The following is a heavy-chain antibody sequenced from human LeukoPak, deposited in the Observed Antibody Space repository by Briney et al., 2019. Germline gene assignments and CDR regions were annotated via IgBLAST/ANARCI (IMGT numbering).Heavy chain of an antibody. Sequence: GGSLRLSCAACGFTFSTYGMHWVREAPGNGLEWVTFIGSDANRKYYADSVKGRFAISRDTSKNTLYLQMNSLNTEDTAVYYCARDQGAYYYGSVLDYWGQGTLVTVSS. V-gene: IGHV3-30*02. CDR1: GFTFSTYG. CDR3: ARDQGAYYYGSVLDY. CDR2: IGSDANRK. D-gene: IGHD3-10*01. J-gene: IGHJ4*02.